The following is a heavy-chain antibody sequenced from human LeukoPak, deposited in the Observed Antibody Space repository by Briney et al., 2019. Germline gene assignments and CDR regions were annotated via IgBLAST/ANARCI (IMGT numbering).Heavy chain of an antibody. V-gene: IGHV1-46*01. D-gene: IGHD5-18*01. CDR2: INPSGGST. CDR3: ARGARGYIHYYYMDV. CDR1: GYTFTGYY. J-gene: IGHJ6*03. Sequence: ASVKVSCKASGYTFTGYYMHWVRQAPGQGLEWMGIINPSGGSTSYAQKFQGRVTMTRDTSTSTVYMELSSLRSEDTAVYYCARGARGYIHYYYMDVWGKGTTVTISS.